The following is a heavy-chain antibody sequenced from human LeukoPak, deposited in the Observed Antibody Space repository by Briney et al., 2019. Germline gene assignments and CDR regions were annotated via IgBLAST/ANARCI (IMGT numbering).Heavy chain of an antibody. J-gene: IGHJ4*02. CDR2: IYPGDSDT. CDR3: ARTYYFDSSGYYSEPYFDY. D-gene: IGHD3-22*01. Sequence: GESLKISCKGSGYSFTSYWIGWVRQMPGKGLEWMGVIYPGDSDTRYSPSFPGQVTISADKSISTAYLQWSSLKASDTAMYYCARTYYFDSSGYYSEPYFDYWGQGTLVTVSS. CDR1: GYSFTSYW. V-gene: IGHV5-51*01.